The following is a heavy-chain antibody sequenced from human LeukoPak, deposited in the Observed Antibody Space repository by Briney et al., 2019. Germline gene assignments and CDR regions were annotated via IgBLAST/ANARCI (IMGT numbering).Heavy chain of an antibody. Sequence: SVKVSCKASGYTFTSYYMHWVRQAPGQGLEWMGGIIPIFGTANYAQKFQGRVTITADESTSTAYMELSSLRSEDTAVYYCASPNLMLREENDAFDIWGQGTMVTVSS. CDR2: IIPIFGTA. CDR1: GYTFTSYY. D-gene: IGHD2-8*01. CDR3: ASPNLMLREENDAFDI. J-gene: IGHJ3*02. V-gene: IGHV1-69*13.